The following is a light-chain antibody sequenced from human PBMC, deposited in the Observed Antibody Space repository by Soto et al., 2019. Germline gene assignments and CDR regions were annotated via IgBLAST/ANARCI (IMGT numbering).Light chain of an antibody. CDR1: SSNIGAGYD. CDR3: QSSERGLSGYV. J-gene: IGLJ1*01. Sequence: QAVVTQPPSVSGAPGQRVTISCTGSSSNIGAGYDVHWYQQLPGAAPKLLIYGNSNRPSGVPDRFSGSKSGTSASLAIIGLKAEDEADYYCQSSERGLSGYVFGTGTQLTVL. CDR2: GNS. V-gene: IGLV1-40*01.